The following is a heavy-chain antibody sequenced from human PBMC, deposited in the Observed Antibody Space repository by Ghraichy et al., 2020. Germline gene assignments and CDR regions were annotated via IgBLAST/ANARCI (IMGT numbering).Heavy chain of an antibody. V-gene: IGHV3-74*01. J-gene: IGHJ4*02. D-gene: IGHD1-26*01. Sequence: GGSLRLSCVASGFSFSSYYMDWVRQVPGKGLVWVSRINGGATTTTYADSVKGRFTISRDNAKNTVYLQMNGLRDEDTALYYCVVFFVGYWGQGTPVTVSS. CDR2: INGGATTT. CDR1: GFSFSSYY. CDR3: VVFFVGY.